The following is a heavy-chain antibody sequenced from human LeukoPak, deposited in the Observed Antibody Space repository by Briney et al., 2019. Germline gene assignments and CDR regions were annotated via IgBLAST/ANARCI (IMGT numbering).Heavy chain of an antibody. D-gene: IGHD5-18*01. CDR1: GFTFSSYA. CDR2: ISYDGSNK. CDR3: ARDGGWIQLWLTNYFDY. V-gene: IGHV3-30-3*01. Sequence: GGSLRLSCAASGFTFSSYAMHWVRQAPGKGLEWVAVISYDGSNKYYADSVKGRFTISRDNSKNTLYLQMNSLRAEDTAVYYCARDGGWIQLWLTNYFDYWGQGTLVTVSS. J-gene: IGHJ4*02.